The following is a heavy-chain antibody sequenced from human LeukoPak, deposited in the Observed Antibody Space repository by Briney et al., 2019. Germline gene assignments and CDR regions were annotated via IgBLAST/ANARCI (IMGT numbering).Heavy chain of an antibody. J-gene: IGHJ6*03. CDR2: IYHSGST. CDR3: ARGRLTAAGTRYYYYMDV. V-gene: IGHV4-34*01. D-gene: IGHD6-13*01. CDR1: GGSFSGYY. Sequence: SETLSLTCVVYGGSFSGYYWSWIRQPPGKGLEWIGEIYHSGSTNYNPSLKSRVTISVDTSKNQFSLKLSSVTAADTAVNYCARGRLTAAGTRYYYYMDVWGKGTTVTVSS.